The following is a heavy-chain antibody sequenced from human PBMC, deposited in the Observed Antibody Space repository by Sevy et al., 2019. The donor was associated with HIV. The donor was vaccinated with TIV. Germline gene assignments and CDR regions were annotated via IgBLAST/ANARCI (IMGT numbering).Heavy chain of an antibody. D-gene: IGHD5-18*01. J-gene: IGHJ4*02. CDR3: VREGLGGFSYSLDC. Sequence: GGSLRLSCAASGFTFSSYWMSWVRQAPGEGLKWVATMKEDGSEKSYVDSVKGRFTISRDNAKNSLYLQMNSLRVDDTALYYCVREGLGGFSYSLDCWGQGTLVTVSS. V-gene: IGHV3-7*01. CDR2: MKEDGSEK. CDR1: GFTFSSYW.